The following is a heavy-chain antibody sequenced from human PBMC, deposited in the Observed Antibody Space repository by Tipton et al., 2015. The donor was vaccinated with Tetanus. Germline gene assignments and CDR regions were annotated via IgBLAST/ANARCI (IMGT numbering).Heavy chain of an antibody. V-gene: IGHV4-61*01. D-gene: IGHD3-3*01. CDR3: VRANYDYPKRAPLAF. J-gene: IGHJ4*02. CDR2: ISNSGST. CDR1: GGSVRGGSYQ. Sequence: TLSLTCTVSGGSVRGGSYQWNWIRQTPGKGLEWLAYISNSGSTNSNYSLKSRISISRDTSKNQFSLRLTSVTAADTAVYYCVRANYDYPKRAPLAFGGQGPLFIVPS.